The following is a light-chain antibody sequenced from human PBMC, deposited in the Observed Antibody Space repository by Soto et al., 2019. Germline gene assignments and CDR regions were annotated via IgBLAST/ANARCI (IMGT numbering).Light chain of an antibody. CDR2: GAS. CDR3: QHRGRWPRT. Sequence: EIVLTQSPATLSLSPGERATLSCRASQSVNNYLAWYQQKPGQAPRLLIYGASNRATGIPVRFSGSGSGTDFTLTISSLEPEDFAVYYCQHRGRWPRTFGQGTKLEIK. V-gene: IGKV3-11*01. CDR1: QSVNNY. J-gene: IGKJ2*01.